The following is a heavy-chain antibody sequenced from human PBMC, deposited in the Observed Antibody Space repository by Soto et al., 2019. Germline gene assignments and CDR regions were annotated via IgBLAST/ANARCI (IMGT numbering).Heavy chain of an antibody. J-gene: IGHJ4*02. CDR1: GYSFTNQW. CDR2: ANPGDSDT. V-gene: IGHV5-51*01. D-gene: IGHD3-22*01. Sequence: PGESLKISCKGSGYSFTNQWIAWVRQMPGNGLEWMAIANPGDSDTRYSPSFQGQVTTSADRSTDTAYLQWSSLKASDTAMYYCARPDSNGWYDYWGQGTLVTVSS. CDR3: ARPDSNGWYDY.